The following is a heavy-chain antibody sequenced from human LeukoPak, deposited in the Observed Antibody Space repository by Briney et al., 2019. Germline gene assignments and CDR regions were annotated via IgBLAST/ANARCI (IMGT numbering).Heavy chain of an antibody. CDR1: GFTVSSNY. CDR2: IYSGGST. J-gene: IGHJ4*02. CDR3: ARGARNTVTASGVFDY. V-gene: IGHV3-53*01. D-gene: IGHD4-17*01. Sequence: GGSLRLSRAASGFTVSSNYMSWVRQAPGKGLEWVSVIYSGGSTYYAVSVKGRFTISRDNSKNTLYLQMNSLRAADTAVYYCARGARNTVTASGVFDYWGQGTLVTVSS.